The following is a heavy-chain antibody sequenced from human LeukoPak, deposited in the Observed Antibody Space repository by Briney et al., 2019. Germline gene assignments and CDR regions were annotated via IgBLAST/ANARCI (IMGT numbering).Heavy chain of an antibody. CDR3: ARDRKSWGSYRYFDY. CDR1: NYSISSGYY. CDR2: IYHSGNT. J-gene: IGHJ4*02. D-gene: IGHD3-16*02. Sequence: SETLSLTCTVSNYSISSGYYWAWIRQPPGKGLEWIGNIYHSGNTYYNPSLKSRVTISVDTSKNQFSLKLSSVTAADTAVYYCARDRKSWGSYRYFDYWGQGTLVTVSS. V-gene: IGHV4-38-2*02.